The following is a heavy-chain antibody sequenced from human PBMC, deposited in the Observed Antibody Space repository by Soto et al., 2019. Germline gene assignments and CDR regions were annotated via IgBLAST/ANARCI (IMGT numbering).Heavy chain of an antibody. V-gene: IGHV1-69*12. D-gene: IGHD2-15*01. CDR1: GGSISTFG. CDR3: ARVDSQAESPMD. J-gene: IGHJ4*02. Sequence: QVQLLQSGAEVKKPGSSVKVSCKASGGSISTFGINWVRQARGQGFQWMGGIIPMFGTPKYARKFQGRVTVSADEPTSTVYMEVRSLRSEDTAVYYCARVDSQAESPMDWGQGPLVTVSS. CDR2: IIPMFGTP.